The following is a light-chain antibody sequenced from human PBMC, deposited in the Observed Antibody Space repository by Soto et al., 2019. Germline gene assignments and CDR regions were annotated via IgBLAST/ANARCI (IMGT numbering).Light chain of an antibody. Sequence: QSVLTQPLSASGTPGQWVTISCSGGTSNIGSNTVNWYQQLPGTAPKLLIYSNNQRPSGVPDRFSGSKSGTSASLAISGLQSEDEADYYCVAWDDRLNGLLFGGGTKLTVL. CDR2: SNN. J-gene: IGLJ2*01. CDR1: TSNIGSNT. V-gene: IGLV1-44*01. CDR3: VAWDDRLNGLL.